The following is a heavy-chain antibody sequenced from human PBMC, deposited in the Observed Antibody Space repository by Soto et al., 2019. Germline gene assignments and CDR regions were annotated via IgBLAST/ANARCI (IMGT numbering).Heavy chain of an antibody. D-gene: IGHD3-3*01. CDR2: IIPIFGTA. Sequence: QVQLVQSGAEVKKPGSSVKVSCKASGGTFSSYAISWVRQAPGQGLEWMGGIIPIFGTANYAQKFQGRGTITADEATSTAYMELSSLRSEDTAVYYCARDTPFGVVRNWGQGTLVTVSS. CDR1: GGTFSSYA. V-gene: IGHV1-69*01. J-gene: IGHJ4*02. CDR3: ARDTPFGVVRN.